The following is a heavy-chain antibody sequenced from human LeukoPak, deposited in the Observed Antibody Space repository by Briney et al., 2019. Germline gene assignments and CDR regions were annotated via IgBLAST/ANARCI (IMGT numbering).Heavy chain of an antibody. V-gene: IGHV3-7*01. Sequence: GGSLRLSCAGSGFTFSSHWMSWVRQAPGKGLEWVANIKQDGSEKYYVDSMKGRFTISRDNAKNSLYLQMNSLRAEDTAVYYCAKGRGMEVWGQGTTVTVSS. CDR2: IKQDGSEK. CDR1: GFTFSSHW. CDR3: AKGRGMEV. J-gene: IGHJ6*02.